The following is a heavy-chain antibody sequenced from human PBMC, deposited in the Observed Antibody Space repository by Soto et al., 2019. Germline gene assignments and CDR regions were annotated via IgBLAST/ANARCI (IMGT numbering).Heavy chain of an antibody. D-gene: IGHD3-22*01. Sequence: QVQLVESGGGVVQPGRSLRLSCAASGFTFSSYAMHWVRQAPGKGLEWVAVISYDGSNKYYADSVKGRFTISRDNSKNTLYLQMNSLRAEDTAVYYCARDHYDSSDRLPPIPGDAFDIWGQGTMVTVSS. CDR1: GFTFSSYA. CDR3: ARDHYDSSDRLPPIPGDAFDI. CDR2: ISYDGSNK. V-gene: IGHV3-30-3*01. J-gene: IGHJ3*02.